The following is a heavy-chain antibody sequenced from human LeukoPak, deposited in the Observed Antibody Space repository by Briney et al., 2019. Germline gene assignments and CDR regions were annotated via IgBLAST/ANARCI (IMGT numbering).Heavy chain of an antibody. CDR2: IIPIFGTA. CDR1: GGTFSSYA. Sequence: GASVKVSCKASGGTFSSYAISWVRQAPGQGLEWMGGIIPIFGTANYAQKFQGRVTITADKSTSTAYMELSSLRSEDTAVYYCARAAKWGGEKSGYSGYDWGIDYWGQGTLVTVSS. J-gene: IGHJ4*02. V-gene: IGHV1-69*06. CDR3: ARAAKWGGEKSGYSGYDWGIDY. D-gene: IGHD5-12*01.